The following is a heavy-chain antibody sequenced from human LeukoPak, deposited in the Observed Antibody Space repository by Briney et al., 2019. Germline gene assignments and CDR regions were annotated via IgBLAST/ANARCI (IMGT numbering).Heavy chain of an antibody. CDR1: GFTVSSNY. D-gene: IGHD2-2*01. CDR2: ISGSGGST. CDR3: AKSLFEKYCSSPSCYMPGDS. J-gene: IGHJ4*02. V-gene: IGHV3-23*01. Sequence: GGSLRLSCAASGFTVSSNYMSWVRQAPGKGLEWVSAISGSGGSTYYADSVKGRFTISRDNSKNTLYLQMNSLRAEDTAVYYCAKSLFEKYCSSPSCYMPGDSWGKGTLVTVTS.